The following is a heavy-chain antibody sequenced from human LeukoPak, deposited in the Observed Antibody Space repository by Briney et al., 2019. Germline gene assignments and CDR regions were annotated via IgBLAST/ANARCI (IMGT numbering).Heavy chain of an antibody. CDR1: GFTFSSYA. V-gene: IGHV3-23*01. CDR3: ARLVWLDRNFDC. D-gene: IGHD6-19*01. CDR2: ISASGGNT. Sequence: GGSLRLSCTASGFTFSSYAMSWVRQVPGKGLEWVSGISASGGNTYHADSVKGRFTISRDNSKNTLYLQMKSLRAEDTAVYYCARLVWLDRNFDCWGQGTLLTVSS. J-gene: IGHJ4*02.